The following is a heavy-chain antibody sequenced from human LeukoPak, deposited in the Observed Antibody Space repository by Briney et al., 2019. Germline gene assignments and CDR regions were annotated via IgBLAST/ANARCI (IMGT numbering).Heavy chain of an antibody. V-gene: IGHV6-1*01. CDR3: ARQQRGAFDY. D-gene: IGHD6-13*01. CDR1: GDSVSSNTPA. J-gene: IGHJ4*02. CDR2: TYYRSKWYN. Sequence: SQTLSLTCAISGDSVSSNTPAWNWIRQSPSRGLEWLGRTYYRSKWYNDYAVAVRSRITINPDTAKNQFSLQLNSVTPEDTAVYYCARQQRGAFDYWGQGTLVTVSS.